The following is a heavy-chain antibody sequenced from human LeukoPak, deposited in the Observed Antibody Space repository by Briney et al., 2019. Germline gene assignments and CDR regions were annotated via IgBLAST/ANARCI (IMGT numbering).Heavy chain of an antibody. CDR2: IYYSGST. CDR1: GGSISSSSYY. V-gene: IGHV4-39*01. J-gene: IGHJ4*02. Sequence: KPSETLSLTCTVSGGSISSSSYYWGWIRQPPGKGLEWIGSIYYSGSTYYNPSLKSRVTISVDTSKNQFSLKLSSVTAADTAVYYCARHGYDFWSGYPIPDYWGQGTLVTVSS. D-gene: IGHD3-3*01. CDR3: ARHGYDFWSGYPIPDY.